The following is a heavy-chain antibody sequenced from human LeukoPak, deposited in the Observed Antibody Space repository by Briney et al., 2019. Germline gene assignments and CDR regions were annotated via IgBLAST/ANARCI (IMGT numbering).Heavy chain of an antibody. CDR3: ARGFPSPDKRPC. J-gene: IGHJ4*02. CDR1: GFTFSSYA. D-gene: IGHD3-10*01. Sequence: PGGSLRLSCAASGFTFSSYAMHRVRQAPGKGLEYVSAISSNGGSTYYANSVKGRFTISRDNSKNTLYLQVGSLRAEDMAVYYCARGFPSPDKRPCWGQGTLVTVSS. CDR2: ISSNGGST. V-gene: IGHV3-64*01.